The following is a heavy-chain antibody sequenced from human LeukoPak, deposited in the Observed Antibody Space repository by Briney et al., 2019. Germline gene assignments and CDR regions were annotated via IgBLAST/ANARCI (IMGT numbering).Heavy chain of an antibody. D-gene: IGHD5-18*01. Sequence: PGGSLRLSCAASGFTFSRYWMSWVRQAPGKGLEWVANIKQDGSEKYYVDSVKGRFTISRDNAKNSLYLQMNSLRAEDTAVYYYARDRHTAMVYYYYYMDVWGTGTTVTVSS. CDR1: GFTFSRYW. CDR2: IKQDGSEK. V-gene: IGHV3-7*01. J-gene: IGHJ6*03. CDR3: ARDRHTAMVYYYYYMDV.